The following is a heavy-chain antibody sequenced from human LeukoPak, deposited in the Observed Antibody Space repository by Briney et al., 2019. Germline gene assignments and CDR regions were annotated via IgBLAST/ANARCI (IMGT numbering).Heavy chain of an antibody. CDR2: ISAYNGNT. V-gene: IGHV1-18*01. CDR3: ARGLSRGYCSSTSCYANYYYMDV. D-gene: IGHD2-2*01. Sequence: APVKVSCKASGYTLTSYGISWVRQAPGQGLEWMGWISAYNGNTRYAQKLQGRVTMTTDSSTSTAYMELRSLRSDDTAVYYCARGLSRGYCSSTSCYANYYYMDVWGKGTTVTISS. CDR1: GYTLTSYG. J-gene: IGHJ6*03.